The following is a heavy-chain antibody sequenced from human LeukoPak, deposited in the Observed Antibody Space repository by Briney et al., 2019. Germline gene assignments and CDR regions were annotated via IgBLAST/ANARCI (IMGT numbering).Heavy chain of an antibody. J-gene: IGHJ6*02. CDR1: GGTFSSYA. D-gene: IGHD6-13*01. Sequence: GASVKVSCKASGGTFSSYAISWVRQAPGQGLEWMGGIIPIFGTANYAQKFQGRVTITADESTSTAYMELSSLRSEDTAVYYCARGRGSWLYYCGMDVWGQGTTVTVSS. V-gene: IGHV1-69*13. CDR3: ARGRGSWLYYCGMDV. CDR2: IIPIFGTA.